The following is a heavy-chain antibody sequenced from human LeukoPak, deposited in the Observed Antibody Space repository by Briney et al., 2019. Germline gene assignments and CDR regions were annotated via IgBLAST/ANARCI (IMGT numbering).Heavy chain of an antibody. CDR1: GYTFTSYY. CDR2: INPTGGST. CDR3: ARVPIIAVAGTVFDY. J-gene: IGHJ4*02. Sequence: GASVKVSCKASGYTFTSYYMHWVRQAPGQGLEWMGLINPTGGSTGYAQKFQGRVTMTRDTSISTAYMELSRLRSDDTAVYYCARVPIIAVAGTVFDYWGQGTLVTVSS. V-gene: IGHV1-46*01. D-gene: IGHD6-19*01.